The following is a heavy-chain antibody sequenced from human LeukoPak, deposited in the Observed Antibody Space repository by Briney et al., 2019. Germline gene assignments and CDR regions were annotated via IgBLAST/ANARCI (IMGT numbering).Heavy chain of an antibody. CDR1: GFTFSSYG. Sequence: GRSLRLACAASGFTFSSYGMHWVRQAPGKGLEWVAVISYDGSNKYYADSVKGRFTISRDNSKNTLYLQMNSLRAEDTAVYYCAKDRGEGGDYWGQGTLVTVSS. D-gene: IGHD4-17*01. CDR2: ISYDGSNK. V-gene: IGHV3-30*18. CDR3: AKDRGEGGDY. J-gene: IGHJ4*02.